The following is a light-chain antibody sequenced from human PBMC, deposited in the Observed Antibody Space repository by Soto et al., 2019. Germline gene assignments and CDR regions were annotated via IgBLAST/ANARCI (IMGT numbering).Light chain of an antibody. CDR3: QQRSNWLFT. V-gene: IGKV3-11*01. CDR1: QSVRSN. J-gene: IGKJ3*01. CDR2: DAS. Sequence: EIVMTQSPATLSVSPGERVTLSWRASQSVRSNLAWYQQKPGQSPSLLIYDASTRATGIPARFSGSGSGTDFTLTISSLEPEDFAVYYCQQRSNWLFTFGPGTKVDIK.